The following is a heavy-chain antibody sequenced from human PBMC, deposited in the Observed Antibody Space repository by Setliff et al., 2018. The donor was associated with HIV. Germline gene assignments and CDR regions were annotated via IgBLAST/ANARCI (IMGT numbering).Heavy chain of an antibody. Sequence: PSETLSLTCAVSGYSISSGYYWGWIRQPPGKGLEWIGTINYSGSTYYSPSLKSRVIISVDTAKNHLSLNLGSVTAADTAVYYCVRQAYDLVPFDFQYWGQGTLVTV. CDR1: GYSISSGYY. CDR2: INYSGST. J-gene: IGHJ1*01. CDR3: VRQAYDLVPFDFQY. V-gene: IGHV4-38-2*01. D-gene: IGHD3-22*01.